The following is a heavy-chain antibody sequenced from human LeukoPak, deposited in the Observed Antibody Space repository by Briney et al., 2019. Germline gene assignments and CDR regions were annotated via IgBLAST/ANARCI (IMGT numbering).Heavy chain of an antibody. CDR3: ARDLGSYSGENWFDP. V-gene: IGHV4-59*01. Sequence: SETLSLTCTVSGGSISSYYWSWIRQPPGKGLEWIGYIYYSGSTNYNPSLKSRVTISVDTSKNQFSLKLSPVTAADTAVYYCARDLGSYSGENWFDPWGQGTLVTVSS. CDR2: IYYSGST. CDR1: GGSISSYY. D-gene: IGHD1-26*01. J-gene: IGHJ5*02.